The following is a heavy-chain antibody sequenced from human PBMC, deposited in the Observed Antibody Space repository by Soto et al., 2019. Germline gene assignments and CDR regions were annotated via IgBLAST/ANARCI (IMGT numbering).Heavy chain of an antibody. CDR2: INHSGST. CDR1: GGSFSGYY. CDR3: ARAESDILTGYYRNWFDP. V-gene: IGHV4-34*01. Sequence: SETLSLTCAVYGGSFSGYYWSWIRQPPGKGLEWIGEINHSGSTNYNPSLKSRVTISVDTSKNQFSLKLSSVTAADTAVYYCARAESDILTGYYRNWFDPWGQGTLVTVSS. D-gene: IGHD3-9*01. J-gene: IGHJ5*02.